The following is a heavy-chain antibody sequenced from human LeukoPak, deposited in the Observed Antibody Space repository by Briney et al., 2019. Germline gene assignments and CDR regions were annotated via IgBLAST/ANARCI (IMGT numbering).Heavy chain of an antibody. J-gene: IGHJ4*02. D-gene: IGHD2/OR15-2a*01. Sequence: GGSLRLSCAASGFTFSSYSMNWVRQAPGKGLEWVSYISSSSSTIYYADSVKGRFTISRDNAKNSLYLQMNSLRAEDTAVYYCARRNSHGPFDYWGQGTLVTVSS. CDR2: ISSSSSTI. CDR1: GFTFSSYS. CDR3: ARRNSHGPFDY. V-gene: IGHV3-48*01.